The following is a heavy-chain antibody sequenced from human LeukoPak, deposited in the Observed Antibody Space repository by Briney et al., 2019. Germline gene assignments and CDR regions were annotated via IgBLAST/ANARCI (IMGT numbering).Heavy chain of an antibody. CDR3: ARDQSGECDLLSGWWFDP. J-gene: IGHJ5*02. Sequence: SETLSLTCAVSGGSISRSNWWSWVRQPPGKGLEWIGEIYHSGSTNYNPSLKSRVTMSVDTSKNQFSLKLNSVTAEDTAVYYCARDQSGECDLLSGWWFDPWGQGTLVTVSS. CDR2: IYHSGST. V-gene: IGHV4-4*02. CDR1: GGSISRSNW. D-gene: IGHD1-26*01.